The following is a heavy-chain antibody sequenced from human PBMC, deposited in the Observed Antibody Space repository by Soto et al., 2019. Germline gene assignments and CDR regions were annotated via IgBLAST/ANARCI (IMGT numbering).Heavy chain of an antibody. V-gene: IGHV1-18*04. CDR1: GYTFTNFG. D-gene: IGHD1-26*01. J-gene: IGHJ4*02. Sequence: QVHLVQSGAVVENPGASVKVSCKASGYTFTNFGINWVRQAPGQGLEWMGWITPYNGNANYPQKHQDRLTITTDTSTNTAYLELRSLRSDDTAVYFCAGAQMFSGAHHDYWGQGTRVTVSS. CDR2: ITPYNGNA. CDR3: AGAQMFSGAHHDY.